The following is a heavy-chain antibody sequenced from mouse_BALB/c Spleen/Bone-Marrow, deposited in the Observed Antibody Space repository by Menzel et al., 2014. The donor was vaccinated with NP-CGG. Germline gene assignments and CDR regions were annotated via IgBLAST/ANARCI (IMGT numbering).Heavy chain of an antibody. Sequence: QVQLKESGAELVRPGAPVKLSCKASGYTFTSYWINWVKQRPGQGLEWIGNIYPSDSYTNYNQKFKDKATLTVDKSSSTAYMQLSSPTSEDSAVYFCTRAGNYGNYYAMDYWGQGTSVTVSS. CDR1: GYTFTSYW. V-gene: IGHV1-69*02. D-gene: IGHD2-1*01. J-gene: IGHJ4*01. CDR2: IYPSDSYT. CDR3: TRAGNYGNYYAMDY.